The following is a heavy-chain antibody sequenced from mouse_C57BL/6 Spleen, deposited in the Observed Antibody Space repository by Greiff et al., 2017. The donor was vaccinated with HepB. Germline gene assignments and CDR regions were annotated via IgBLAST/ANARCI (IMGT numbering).Heavy chain of an antibody. Sequence: EVKVEESGGGLVKPGGSLKLSCAASGFTFSSYAMSWVRQTPEKRLEWVATISDGGSYTYYPDNVKGRFTISRDNAKNNLYLQMSHLKSEDTAMYYCAREKELRSLFDYWGQGTTLTVSS. CDR2: ISDGGSYT. CDR1: GFTFSSYA. CDR3: AREKELRSLFDY. J-gene: IGHJ2*01. V-gene: IGHV5-4*01. D-gene: IGHD3-2*02.